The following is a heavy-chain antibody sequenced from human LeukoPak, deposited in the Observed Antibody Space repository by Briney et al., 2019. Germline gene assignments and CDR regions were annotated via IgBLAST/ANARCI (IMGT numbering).Heavy chain of an antibody. V-gene: IGHV3-11*04. CDR2: ISSSGSTI. CDR3: ARIDSSSWYYYYYYMDV. D-gene: IGHD6-13*01. J-gene: IGHJ6*03. CDR1: GFTFSDYY. Sequence: GGSLRLSCAASGFTFSDYYMSWIRQAPGKGLEWVSYISSSGSTIYYADSVKGRFTISRDNAKNSLYLQMNSLRAEDTAVYYCARIDSSSWYYYYYYMDVWGKGTTVTVSS.